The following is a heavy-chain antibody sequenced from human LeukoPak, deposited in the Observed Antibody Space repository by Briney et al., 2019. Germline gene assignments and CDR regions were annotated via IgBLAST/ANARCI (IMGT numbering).Heavy chain of an antibody. J-gene: IGHJ6*02. CDR3: ARGSRITMVRGVYYYYGMDV. CDR1: GFTFNKFA. Sequence: PGGSLRLSCEASGFTFNKFAMNWVRQAPGKGLEWVSSISSSSSYIYYADSVKGRFTISRDNAKNSLYLQMNSLRAEDTAVYYCARGSRITMVRGVYYYYGMDVWGQGTTVTVSS. V-gene: IGHV3-21*01. CDR2: ISSSSSYI. D-gene: IGHD3-10*01.